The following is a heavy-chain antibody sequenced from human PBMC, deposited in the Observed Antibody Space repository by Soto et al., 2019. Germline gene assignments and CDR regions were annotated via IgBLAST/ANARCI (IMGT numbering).Heavy chain of an antibody. Sequence: SETLSLTCTVSGGSISSYYWSWLRQPPGKGLEWIGYIYYSGRTSYNPSLKSRVTISVDTSNNQFSLKLNSVTAADTAIYYCVKHRDCYDNTCYSGEFDPWGQGTLVTVSS. D-gene: IGHD2-15*01. CDR3: VKHRDCYDNTCYSGEFDP. CDR1: GGSISSYY. J-gene: IGHJ5*02. CDR2: IYYSGRT. V-gene: IGHV4-59*08.